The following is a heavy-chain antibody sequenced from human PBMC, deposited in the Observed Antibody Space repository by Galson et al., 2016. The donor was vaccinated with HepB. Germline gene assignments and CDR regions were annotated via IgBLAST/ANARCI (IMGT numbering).Heavy chain of an antibody. CDR2: FYTGGSS. Sequence: SLRLSCAASGLSANVNYMAWVRQAPGKGLEWVSLFYTGGSSYYADSVKGRFTIARDSAENTVFLQMNSLRTEDTALYYCARGAGIAVVVLEDCYFDLWGRGTLLTVSA. V-gene: IGHV3-66*01. CDR1: GLSANVNY. J-gene: IGHJ2*01. CDR3: ARGAGIAVVVLEDCYFDL. D-gene: IGHD2-21*01.